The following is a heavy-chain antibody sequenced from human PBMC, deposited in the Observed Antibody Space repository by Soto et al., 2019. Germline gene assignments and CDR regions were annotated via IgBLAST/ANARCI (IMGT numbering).Heavy chain of an antibody. V-gene: IGHV1-3*01. Sequence: ASVKVSCKASGYTFTSYAMHWVRQAPGQRLEWMGWINAGNDNTKYSQRFQGRVTITRHTSASTAYMELSSLTSEDTAVYFCARVRHSGYDFDYYYGLDVWGQGTTVTVSS. CDR3: ARVRHSGYDFDYYYGLDV. CDR2: INAGNDNT. CDR1: GYTFTSYA. D-gene: IGHD5-12*01. J-gene: IGHJ6*02.